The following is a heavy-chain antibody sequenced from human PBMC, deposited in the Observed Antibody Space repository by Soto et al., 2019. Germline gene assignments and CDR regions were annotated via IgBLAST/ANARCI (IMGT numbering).Heavy chain of an antibody. Sequence: GGSLRLSCAASGFTFSSYGMHWVRQAPGKGLEWVATISATGGNIEYTDSLKGRFTISRDNSKNTLYLQLNGLTSDDTAVHYCAKVAGGLGYFDLWGRGTLVTVS. V-gene: IGHV3-23*01. CDR3: AKVAGGLGYFDL. CDR2: ISATGGNI. J-gene: IGHJ2*01. D-gene: IGHD3-16*01. CDR1: GFTFSSYG.